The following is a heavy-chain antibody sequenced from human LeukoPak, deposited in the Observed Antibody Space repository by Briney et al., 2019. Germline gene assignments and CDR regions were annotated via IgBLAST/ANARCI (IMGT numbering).Heavy chain of an antibody. Sequence: GESLKISCQGSGYSFPSYWITWVRQMPGKGVEGMVRVDPSDSYSNYSPSFQGHVTLSADKSTSTAYLQWSSLKASDTAMYYCARQGYGSGSYFNTRRVSVDYWGQGTLVTVSS. CDR2: VDPSDSYS. D-gene: IGHD3-10*01. J-gene: IGHJ4*02. V-gene: IGHV5-10-1*01. CDR3: ARQGYGSGSYFNTRRVSVDY. CDR1: GYSFPSYW.